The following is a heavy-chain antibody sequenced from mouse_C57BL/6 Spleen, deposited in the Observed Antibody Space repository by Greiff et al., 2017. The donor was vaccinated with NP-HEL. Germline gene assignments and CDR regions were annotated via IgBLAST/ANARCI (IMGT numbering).Heavy chain of an antibody. Sequence: VQLQESGAELARPGASVKLSCKASGYTFTSYGISWVKQRTGQGLEWIGEIYPRSGNTYYNEKFKGKATLTADKSSSTAYMELRSLTSEDSAVYFCARPREDRPKYYGSSYWYFDVWGTGTTVTVSS. CDR2: IYPRSGNT. V-gene: IGHV1-81*01. D-gene: IGHD1-1*01. CDR3: ARPREDRPKYYGSSYWYFDV. J-gene: IGHJ1*03. CDR1: GYTFTSYG.